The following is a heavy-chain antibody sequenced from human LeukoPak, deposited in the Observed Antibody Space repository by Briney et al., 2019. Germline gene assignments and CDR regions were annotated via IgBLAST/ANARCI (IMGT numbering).Heavy chain of an antibody. CDR2: ISGSGGST. CDR1: GFTFSSYG. Sequence: GGSLRLSCAASGFTFSSYGMSWVRQAPGKGLEWVSAISGSGGSTYYADSVKGRFTISRDNSKNTLYLQMNSLRAEDTAVYYCARDRNYYGSGSYYTYYYYYMDVWGKGTTVTISS. CDR3: ARDRNYYGSGSYYTYYYYYMDV. D-gene: IGHD3-10*01. V-gene: IGHV3-23*01. J-gene: IGHJ6*03.